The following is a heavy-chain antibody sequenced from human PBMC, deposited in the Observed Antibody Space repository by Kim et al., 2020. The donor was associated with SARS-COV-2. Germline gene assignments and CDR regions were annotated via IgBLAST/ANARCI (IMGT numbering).Heavy chain of an antibody. CDR1: GFTFSGYA. Sequence: GGSLRLSCAASGFTFSGYAMNWVRQAPGKGLEWVSGLSDDGRATYYADSVKGRFTIFRDNSKNMVHLQMNSLSAEDTAVYYCAKARGGRLSQYHFDHWV. CDR2: LSDDGRAT. V-gene: IGHV3-23*01. D-gene: IGHD1-26*01. J-gene: IGHJ4*01. CDR3: AKARGGRLSQYHFDH.